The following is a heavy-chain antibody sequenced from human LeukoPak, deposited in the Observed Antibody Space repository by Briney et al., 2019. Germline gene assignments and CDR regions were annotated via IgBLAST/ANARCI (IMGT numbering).Heavy chain of an antibody. Sequence: GGSLRLSCAASGFTFSSYGMHWVRHAPGKGLEWVALIPYDGSNEYYADSLKGRFTISRDNSKNTLYLQMNSLRPEDTAVYYCATDSAGRVTMVRGTLDYWGRGTLVTVSS. D-gene: IGHD3-10*01. CDR2: IPYDGSNE. CDR1: GFTFSSYG. V-gene: IGHV3-30*03. J-gene: IGHJ4*02. CDR3: ATDSAGRVTMVRGTLDY.